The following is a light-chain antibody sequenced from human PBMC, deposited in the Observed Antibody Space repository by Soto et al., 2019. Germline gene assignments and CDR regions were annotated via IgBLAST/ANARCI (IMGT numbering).Light chain of an antibody. V-gene: IGLV2-8*01. CDR3: CSFAGNYIYV. CDR2: DVT. Sequence: QSALTQSPSASGSPGQSVTISCTGTSSDIGGYNSVSWYQQHPGKAPKVMIYDVTKRPSGVPDRFSGSKSGNTASLTISGLQSEDEADYYCCSFAGNYIYVFGTGTKLTVL. J-gene: IGLJ1*01. CDR1: SSDIGGYNS.